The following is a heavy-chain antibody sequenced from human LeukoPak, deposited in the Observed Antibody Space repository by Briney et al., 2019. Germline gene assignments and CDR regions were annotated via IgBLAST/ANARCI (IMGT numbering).Heavy chain of an antibody. CDR2: IFSHGET. J-gene: IGHJ4*02. D-gene: IGHD2-8*01. CDR3: ARDPPAVSINTYA. Sequence: GGSLRLSCAASGFTVGNNYMNWVRQAPGKGLEWVSLIFSHGETSYADSVKGGFTISRDNSKNTLYLQMNGLRVEDTAVCYCARDPPAVSINTYAWGQGTLVTVSS. CDR1: GFTVGNNY. V-gene: IGHV3-66*01.